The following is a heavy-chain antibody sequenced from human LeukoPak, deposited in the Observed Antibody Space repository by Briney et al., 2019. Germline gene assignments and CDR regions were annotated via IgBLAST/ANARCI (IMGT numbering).Heavy chain of an antibody. CDR1: GLTFSNYA. Sequence: GGSLRLSCAASGLTFSNYAMSWVRQAPGKGLEWVSTISGSASTTHCADSVKGRFTVSRDNSKNMLHLQMNNLRAEDTAVYYCAKGGGDWNIDYWGQGTLVTVSS. CDR2: ISGSASTT. J-gene: IGHJ4*02. V-gene: IGHV3-23*01. CDR3: AKGGGDWNIDY. D-gene: IGHD2-21*01.